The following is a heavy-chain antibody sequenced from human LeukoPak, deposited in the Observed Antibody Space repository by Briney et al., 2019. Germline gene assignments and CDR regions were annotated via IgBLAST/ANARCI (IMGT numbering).Heavy chain of an antibody. CDR1: GGSFSGYY. CDR3: ARGPTEYYDFWSGYSADY. J-gene: IGHJ4*02. Sequence: PSETLSLTCAVYGGSFSGYYWSRIRQPPGKGLEWIGEVNHSGSTNYNPSLKSRVTISVDTSKNQFSLKLSSVTAADTAVYYCARGPTEYYDFWSGYSADYWGQGTLVTVSS. V-gene: IGHV4-34*01. D-gene: IGHD3-3*01. CDR2: VNHSGST.